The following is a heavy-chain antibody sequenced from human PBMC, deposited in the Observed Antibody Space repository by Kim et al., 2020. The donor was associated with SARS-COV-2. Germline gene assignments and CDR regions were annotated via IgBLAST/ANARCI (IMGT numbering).Heavy chain of an antibody. Sequence: SETLSLTCAVSGGSISSSNWWSWVRQPPGKGLEWIGEIYHSGSTNYNPSLKIRVTISVDKSKNQFSLKLSSVTAADTAVYYCARVVGWVTTFNYYYGMDVWGQGTTVTVSS. D-gene: IGHD4-17*01. CDR1: GGSISSSNW. V-gene: IGHV4-4*02. J-gene: IGHJ6*02. CDR2: IYHSGST. CDR3: ARVVGWVTTFNYYYGMDV.